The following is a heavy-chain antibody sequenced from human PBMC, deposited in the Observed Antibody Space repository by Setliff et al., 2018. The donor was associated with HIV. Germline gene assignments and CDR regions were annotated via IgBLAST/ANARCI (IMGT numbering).Heavy chain of an antibody. Sequence: QPGGSLRLSCAASGFTFSSYWMHWVRQAPGKGLVWVFGMNTDGSSTRYADSVKGRFTISRDNAKNMLYLQMNSLSADDTAVYYCVRGSGYYYFDNWGQGAPVTVSS. CDR2: MNTDGSST. CDR3: VRGSGYYYFDN. J-gene: IGHJ4*02. V-gene: IGHV3-74*01. CDR1: GFTFSSYW. D-gene: IGHD3-22*01.